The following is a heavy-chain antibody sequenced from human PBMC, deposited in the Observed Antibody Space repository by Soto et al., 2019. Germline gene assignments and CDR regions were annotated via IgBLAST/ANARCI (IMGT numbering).Heavy chain of an antibody. J-gene: IGHJ4*02. V-gene: IGHV4-59*01. Sequence: PSETLSLTCTVSGGSISSYYWSWIRQPPGKGLEWIGYIYYSGSTNYNPSLKSRVTISVDTSKNQFSLKLSSVTAADTAVYYCARWNGAGNDYWGQGTMVTVYS. D-gene: IGHD1-1*01. CDR3: ARWNGAGNDY. CDR2: IYYSGST. CDR1: GGSISSYY.